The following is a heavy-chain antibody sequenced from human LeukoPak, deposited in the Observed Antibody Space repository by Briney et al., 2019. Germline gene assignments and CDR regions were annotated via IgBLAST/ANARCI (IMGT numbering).Heavy chain of an antibody. V-gene: IGHV1-8*01. CDR2: MNPNSGNT. CDR3: ARDIRGGITGTDYYFDY. D-gene: IGHD1-20*01. J-gene: IGHJ4*02. Sequence: SVKVSCKASAYTFTSYDINWVRQATGQGLEWMGWMNPNSGNTGYAQKFQGRVTMTRNTSISTAYMELSSLRSEDTAVYYCARDIRGGITGTDYYFDYWGQGTLVTVSS. CDR1: AYTFTSYD.